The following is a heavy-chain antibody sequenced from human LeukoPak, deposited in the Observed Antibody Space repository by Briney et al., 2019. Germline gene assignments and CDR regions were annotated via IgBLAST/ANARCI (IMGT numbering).Heavy chain of an antibody. V-gene: IGHV1-2*06. J-gene: IGHJ4*02. CDR3: ARVGFTMIANDY. CDR2: INPNSGGT. CDR1: GYTFTGYY. D-gene: IGHD3-22*01. Sequence: ASVKVSCKASGYTFTGYYMHWLRQAPGQGLEWMGRINPNSGGTNYAQKFQGRVTMTRDTSISTAYMELSRLRSDDTAVYYCARVGFTMIANDYWGQGTLVTVSS.